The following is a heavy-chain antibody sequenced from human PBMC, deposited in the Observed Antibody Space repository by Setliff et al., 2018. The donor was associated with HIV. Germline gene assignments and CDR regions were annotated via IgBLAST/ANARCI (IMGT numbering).Heavy chain of an antibody. Sequence: ASVKVSCKISGYTLTEVSMHWVRQAPRQGLEWMGWINPDSGDTNYAQKFQGRLTMTNNASISTAYMELSSLRSEDTAVYYCARGRSRGEVHRDHGYFQHWGQGSLVTVSS. V-gene: IGHV1-2*02. J-gene: IGHJ1*01. D-gene: IGHD3-16*01. CDR3: ARGRSRGEVHRDHGYFQH. CDR1: GYTLTEVS. CDR2: INPDSGDT.